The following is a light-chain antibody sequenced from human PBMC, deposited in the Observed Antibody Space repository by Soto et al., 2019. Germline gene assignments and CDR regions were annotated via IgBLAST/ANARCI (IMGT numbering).Light chain of an antibody. V-gene: IGLV2-14*01. Sequence: QSALTQPASVSGCSGQSITISCAGTRDDIGAYDYVSWYQQHPGNAPKLLVYEVTNRPSGVSDRFSGSKSGNTASLTISGLQAEDEADYYCNSYTNSSAVVFGGGTKVTVL. CDR1: RDDIGAYDY. CDR3: NSYTNSSAVV. CDR2: EVT. J-gene: IGLJ2*01.